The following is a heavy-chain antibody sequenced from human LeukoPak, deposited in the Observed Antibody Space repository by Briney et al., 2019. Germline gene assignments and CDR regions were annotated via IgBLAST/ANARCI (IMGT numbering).Heavy chain of an antibody. V-gene: IGHV3-21*01. D-gene: IGHD2-21*02. CDR3: AKDIHRFYGDSYGMDV. CDR2: ISSSGSYI. CDR1: RFAFSIYR. J-gene: IGHJ6*02. Sequence: GGSLRLSCAASRFAFSIYRMNWVRQAPGRGLEWVARISSSGSYIYYADSVKGRFTISRDNAKTSLYLQMNSLRAEDTAIYYCAKDIHRFYGDSYGMDVWGQGTTVTVSS.